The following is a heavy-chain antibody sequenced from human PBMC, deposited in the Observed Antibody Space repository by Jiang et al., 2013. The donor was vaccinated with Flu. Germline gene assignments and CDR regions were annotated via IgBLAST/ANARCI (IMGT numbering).Heavy chain of an antibody. Sequence: GSLRLSCAASGFTFSSYAMSWVRQAPGKGLEWVSAISGSGGSTYYADSVKGRFTISRDNSKNTLYLQMNSLRAEDTAVYYCAKPYCSGGSCYFSITDAFDIWGQGTMVTVSS. D-gene: IGHD2-15*01. V-gene: IGHV3-23*01. CDR3: AKPYCSGGSCYFSITDAFDI. CDR1: GFTFSSYA. CDR2: ISGSGGST. J-gene: IGHJ3*02.